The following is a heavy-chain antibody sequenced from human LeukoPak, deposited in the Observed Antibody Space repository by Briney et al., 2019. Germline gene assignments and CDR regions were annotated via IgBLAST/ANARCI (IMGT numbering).Heavy chain of an antibody. CDR2: INWNGGST. CDR1: GFTFDDYG. J-gene: IGHJ4*02. D-gene: IGHD3-22*01. Sequence: GGSLRLSCAASGFTFDDYGMSWVRQAPGKGLEWVSGINWNGGSTVYVDSVKGRFTLSRDNAKNSVYLQMNSLRAEDTALYYCARVVMDSSGYFGYWGQGTLVTVSS. CDR3: ARVVMDSSGYFGY. V-gene: IGHV3-20*04.